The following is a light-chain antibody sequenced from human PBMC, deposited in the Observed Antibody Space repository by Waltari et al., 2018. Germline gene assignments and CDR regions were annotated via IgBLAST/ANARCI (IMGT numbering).Light chain of an antibody. CDR2: EVS. J-gene: IGLJ1*01. Sequence: QSALTQPPSASGSPGQSVTISCPGTSSDVGGYNDVSWYQQHPGKAPKLMIYEVSKRPSGVPDRFSGSKSGNTASLTVSGLQAEDEADYYCSSYAGSNNLYVFGTGTKVTVL. CDR3: SSYAGSNNLYV. V-gene: IGLV2-8*01. CDR1: SSDVGGYND.